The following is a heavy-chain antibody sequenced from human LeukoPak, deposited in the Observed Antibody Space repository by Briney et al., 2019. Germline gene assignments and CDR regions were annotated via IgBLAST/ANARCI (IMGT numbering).Heavy chain of an antibody. J-gene: IGHJ4*02. V-gene: IGHV3-74*01. Sequence: PGGSLRLSCAASGCSFSSYWMHWVRQAPGKGLVWVSRINTDGSVITYADSVKGRFTISRDNAKNTLYLQMNGLRAEDTAVYYCARIPATGTALDCWGQGTLVTVSS. CDR3: ARIPATGTALDC. D-gene: IGHD6-13*01. CDR2: INTDGSVI. CDR1: GCSFSSYW.